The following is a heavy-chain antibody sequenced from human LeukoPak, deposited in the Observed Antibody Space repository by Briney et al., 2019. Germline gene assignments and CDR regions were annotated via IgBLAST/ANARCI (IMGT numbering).Heavy chain of an antibody. V-gene: IGHV4-61*03. D-gene: IGHD3-10*01. CDR3: ARSQNYYGSGDY. CDR2: IYYTGST. J-gene: IGHJ4*02. CDR1: GDSASNGNYY. Sequence: SETLSLTCIVSGDSASNGNYYWSWLRQPPGKALEWIGYIYYTGSTYYNPSLEGRVTISVDTSRNHFSVKLNSVTAADTAVYYCARSQNYYGSGDYWSQGTLVTVSS.